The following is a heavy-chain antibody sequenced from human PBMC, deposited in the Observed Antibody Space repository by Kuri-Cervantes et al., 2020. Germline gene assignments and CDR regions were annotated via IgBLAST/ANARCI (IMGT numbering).Heavy chain of an antibody. CDR3: ARTVLRFLEWQHYFDY. Sequence: ASVKVSCQASGYTFTSYDINWVRQATGQGLEWMGWMNPNSGNTGYAQKFQGRVTMTRNTSISTAYMELSSLRSEDTAVYYCARTVLRFLEWQHYFDYWGQGTLVTVSS. CDR1: GYTFTSYD. J-gene: IGHJ4*02. V-gene: IGHV1-8*02. CDR2: MNPNSGNT. D-gene: IGHD3-3*01.